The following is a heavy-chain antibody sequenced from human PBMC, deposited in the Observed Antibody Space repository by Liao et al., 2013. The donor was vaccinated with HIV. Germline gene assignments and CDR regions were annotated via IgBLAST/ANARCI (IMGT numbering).Heavy chain of an antibody. D-gene: IGHD6-13*01. J-gene: IGHJ3*02. V-gene: IGHV4-59*12. CDR3: AGVPFSNPWYINAFDI. CDR2: IDHTGTT. CDR1: AGSMAAYY. Sequence: QVQLQASGPGLVKPSETLSLTCTVSAGSMAAYYWNWIRQPGGKGLEWIGEIDHTGTTNYNPSVSSRVTISLGPWKDQFSLKMTSVSAADTAMYYCAGVPFSNPWYINAFDIWGQGTMVTVSS.